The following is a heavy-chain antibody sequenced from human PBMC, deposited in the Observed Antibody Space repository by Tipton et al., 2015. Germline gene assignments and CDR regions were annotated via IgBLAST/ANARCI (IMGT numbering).Heavy chain of an antibody. Sequence: TLSLTCTVSGGSLSSYYWSWIRQTPEKGLEWIGYISYTEITDYNPSLKSRVTISIDKSKNQFSLKLTSVTAADTAVYYCARAVAGDFDYWGQGTLVTVSS. CDR3: ARAVAGDFDY. CDR2: ISYTEIT. V-gene: IGHV4-59*13. CDR1: GGSLSSYY. J-gene: IGHJ4*02. D-gene: IGHD1-1*01.